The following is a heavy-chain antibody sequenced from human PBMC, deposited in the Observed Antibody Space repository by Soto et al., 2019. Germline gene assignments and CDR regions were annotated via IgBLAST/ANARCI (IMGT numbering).Heavy chain of an antibody. Sequence: VASVKVSCKVSGYTLTELSMHWVRQAPGKGLEWMGGFDPEDGETIYAQKFQGRVTMTEDTSTDAAYMELSSLRSEDTAVYYCATGPTRTPHWFDRWGQGSLGTVSS. CDR1: GYTLTELS. CDR3: ATGPTRTPHWFDR. J-gene: IGHJ5*02. CDR2: FDPEDGET. V-gene: IGHV1-24*01. D-gene: IGHD1-1*01.